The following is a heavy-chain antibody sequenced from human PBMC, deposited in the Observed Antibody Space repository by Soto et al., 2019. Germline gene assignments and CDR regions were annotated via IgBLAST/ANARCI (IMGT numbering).Heavy chain of an antibody. Sequence: EVQLLESGGGLVQPGGSLRLSCAASGFTFSSYAMSWVRQAPGKGLEWVSAISGSGGSTYYADSVKGRFTISRDNSKNTLYMQMNSLRAEDTAVYYCAKDLQSIAAAGNHWFDPWGEGTLVTDS. J-gene: IGHJ5*02. V-gene: IGHV3-23*01. CDR1: GFTFSSYA. D-gene: IGHD6-13*01. CDR2: ISGSGGST. CDR3: AKDLQSIAAAGNHWFDP.